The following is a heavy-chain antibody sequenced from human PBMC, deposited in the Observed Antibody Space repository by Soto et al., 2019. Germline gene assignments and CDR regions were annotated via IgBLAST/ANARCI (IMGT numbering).Heavy chain of an antibody. CDR3: AKDLAPHQSRDPYFQH. Sequence: GGSLRLSCTASGFTFSNYAMSWVRQAPGKGLEWVSTFSSGGGGTYYADSVKGRFTISRDNSKNTLFLQLNSLRAEDTAVYFCAKDLAPHQSRDPYFQHWGQGTLVTVS. V-gene: IGHV3-23*01. CDR1: GFTFSNYA. CDR2: FSSGGGGT. J-gene: IGHJ1*01. D-gene: IGHD3-16*01.